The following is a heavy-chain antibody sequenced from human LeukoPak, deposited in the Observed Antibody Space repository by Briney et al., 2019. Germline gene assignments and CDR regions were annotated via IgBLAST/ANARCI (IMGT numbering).Heavy chain of an antibody. J-gene: IGHJ5*02. Sequence: PSETLSLTCTVSGGSISSYYWSWIRQPPGNGLEWIGYIYYSGSTNYNPSLKSRVTISVDTSKNQFSLKLSSVTAADTAVYYCARSYSNFIYWFDPWGQGTLVTVSS. CDR3: ARSYSNFIYWFDP. CDR1: GGSISSYY. D-gene: IGHD4-11*01. V-gene: IGHV4-59*01. CDR2: IYYSGST.